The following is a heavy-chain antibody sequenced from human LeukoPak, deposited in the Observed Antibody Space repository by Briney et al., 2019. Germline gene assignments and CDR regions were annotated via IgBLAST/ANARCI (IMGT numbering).Heavy chain of an antibody. J-gene: IGHJ6*02. CDR3: AREGYYGSGSKYGMDV. V-gene: IGHV4-34*01. Sequence: PSETLSLTCAVYGGSFSGYYWSWIRQPPGKGLEWIGEINHSGSTNYNPSLKSRVTISVDTSKNQFSLKLSSVTAADTAVYYCAREGYYGSGSKYGMDVWGQGTTVTVSS. CDR1: GGSFSGYY. D-gene: IGHD3-10*01. CDR2: INHSGST.